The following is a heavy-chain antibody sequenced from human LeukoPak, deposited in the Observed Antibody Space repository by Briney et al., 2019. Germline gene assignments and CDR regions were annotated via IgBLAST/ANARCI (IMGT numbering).Heavy chain of an antibody. D-gene: IGHD3-22*01. V-gene: IGHV1-2*02. CDR3: ARDSMAGSSGYRNYYYYGMDV. Sequence: ASVKVSCEASGYTFTGYYMHWVRQAPGQGLEWMGWINPNSGGTNYAQKFQGRVTMTRDTSISTAYMELSRLRSDDTAVYYCARDSMAGSSGYRNYYYYGMDVWGQGTTVTVSS. CDR1: GYTFTGYY. CDR2: INPNSGGT. J-gene: IGHJ6*02.